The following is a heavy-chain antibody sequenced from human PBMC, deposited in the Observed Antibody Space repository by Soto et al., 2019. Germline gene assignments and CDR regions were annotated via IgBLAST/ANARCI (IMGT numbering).Heavy chain of an antibody. J-gene: IGHJ6*02. Sequence: QVQLVQSGAEVKKPGASVKVSCKASGYTFTSYGISWVRQAPGQGLEWMGWISAYNGNTNYAQKLQGRVTMTTGTSTSTGYMELRSLRSDDTAVYYCARTGYCSGGSCYSSDYYYYYGMDVWGQGTTVTVSS. CDR1: GYTFTSYG. D-gene: IGHD2-15*01. CDR2: ISAYNGNT. CDR3: ARTGYCSGGSCYSSDYYYYYGMDV. V-gene: IGHV1-18*01.